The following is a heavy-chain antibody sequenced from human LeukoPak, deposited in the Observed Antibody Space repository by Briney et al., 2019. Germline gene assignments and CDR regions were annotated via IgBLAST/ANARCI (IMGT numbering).Heavy chain of an antibody. Sequence: GGSLRLSCAASGFTFSSYWMSWVRQAPGKGLEWVASIDEHGFKTYYAASVTGRFTISKDTAKNSLDLQMNSLRAEDTAVYYCARDGITCTRDYGGQEPWSPSPQ. CDR2: IDEHGFKT. CDR1: GFTFSSYW. D-gene: IGHD1-7*01. CDR3: ARDGITCTRDY. J-gene: IGHJ4*01. V-gene: IGHV3-7*01.